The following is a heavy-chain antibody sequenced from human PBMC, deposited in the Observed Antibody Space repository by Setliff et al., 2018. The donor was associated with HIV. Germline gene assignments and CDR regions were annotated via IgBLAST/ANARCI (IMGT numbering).Heavy chain of an antibody. CDR2: SNPNSGDT. V-gene: IGHV1-2*02. D-gene: IGHD3-3*01. CDR1: GYTFTDYS. Sequence: ASVKVSCKASGYTFTDYSVHWVRQAPGQGLEWMGWSNPNSGDTKYAQNFQGRVTMTRDTSVSIAYMELSRLTSDDTAVYYCATVDDVSQIYFDYWGQGTLVTVSS. J-gene: IGHJ4*02. CDR3: ATVDDVSQIYFDY.